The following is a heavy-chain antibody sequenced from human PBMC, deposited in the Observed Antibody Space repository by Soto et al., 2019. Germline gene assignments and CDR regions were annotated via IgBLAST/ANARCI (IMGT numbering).Heavy chain of an antibody. Sequence: QVQLQESGPGLVKPSQTLSLTCTVSGGSISSGDYYWSWIRQPPGKGLEWIGYIDYSGSTYYNPSIKILVTIPVATSKNQFSLKLSSVTAADTAVYYCARGGYCSGGSCYPDYWGQGTLVTVSS. CDR2: IDYSGST. CDR3: ARGGYCSGGSCYPDY. J-gene: IGHJ4*02. V-gene: IGHV4-30-4*01. CDR1: GGSISSGDYY. D-gene: IGHD2-15*01.